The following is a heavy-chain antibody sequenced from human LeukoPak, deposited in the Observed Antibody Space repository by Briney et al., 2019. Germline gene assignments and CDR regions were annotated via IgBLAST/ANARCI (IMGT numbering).Heavy chain of an antibody. CDR2: IYHSGST. CDR1: GYSISSGYY. J-gene: IGHJ4*02. CDR3: ARHILSMGHFDH. V-gene: IGHV4-38-2*01. D-gene: IGHD2-21*01. Sequence: PSETLSLTCAVSGYSISSGYYRGWIRQPPGKGLEWIGSIYHSGSTYYNPSLKSRVTISVDTSKNQFSLKLSSVTAADTAVYYCARHILSMGHFDHWGQGTLVTVSS.